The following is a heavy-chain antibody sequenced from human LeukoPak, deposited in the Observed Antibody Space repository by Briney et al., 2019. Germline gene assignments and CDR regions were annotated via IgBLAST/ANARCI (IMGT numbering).Heavy chain of an antibody. V-gene: IGHV3-23*01. CDR2: VSGRGGST. CDR1: GLTVSSYA. D-gene: IGHD3-22*01. CDR3: AKGDYDSSGYYYAVYMDV. J-gene: IGHJ6*03. Sequence: GGSLTLSWAAAGLTVSSYAMGSVRRASGQGLVALSSVSGRGGSTYYADSVKGRFTISRDNSKNTLYLQMNSLRAEDTAVYYCAKGDYDSSGYYYAVYMDVWGKGTTVTVSS.